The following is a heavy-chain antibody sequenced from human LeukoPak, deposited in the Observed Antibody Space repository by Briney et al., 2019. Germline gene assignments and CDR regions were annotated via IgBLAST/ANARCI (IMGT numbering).Heavy chain of an antibody. CDR2: IFYTGNV. V-gene: IGHV4-59*08. D-gene: IGHD3-3*02. CDR1: GGSISGYH. CDR3: ARSHFWSGYFGY. J-gene: IGHJ4*02. Sequence: NSSETLSLTCTVTGGSISGYHWNWIRQSPGKGLEWIGNIFYTGNVDYNPSLQSRVTISVDTSKNEISLILSSVTAADTAVYYCARSHFWSGYFGYWGQGTLVTVSS.